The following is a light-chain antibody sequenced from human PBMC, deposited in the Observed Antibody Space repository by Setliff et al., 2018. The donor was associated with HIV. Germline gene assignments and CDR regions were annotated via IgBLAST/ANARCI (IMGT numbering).Light chain of an antibody. CDR2: EVT. J-gene: IGLJ1*01. CDR3: SSWTGSSTLM. V-gene: IGLV2-14*01. CDR1: SSDVGGYNY. Sequence: QSALAQPASVSGSPGQSITISCTGTSSDVGGYNYVSWYQQHPGKAPKLIIYEVTNRPSGVSDRFSASKSGNTASLTISGLQADDEADYYCSSWTGSSTLMFGTGTKVTVL.